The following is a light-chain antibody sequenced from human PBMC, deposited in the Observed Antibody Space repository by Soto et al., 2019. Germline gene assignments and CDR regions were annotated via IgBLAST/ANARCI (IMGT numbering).Light chain of an antibody. CDR1: SSDIGAYNY. CDR3: SSHKSTSTSYV. CDR2: EVT. Sequence: QSALAQPASVSGSPGQSITISCIGTSSDIGAYNYVSWYQQHPGKVPKLMIYEVTNRPSGLSNRFSGSKSGNTASLTISGLQDEDEADYFCSSHKSTSTSYVFGNGTKVTVL. V-gene: IGLV2-14*01. J-gene: IGLJ1*01.